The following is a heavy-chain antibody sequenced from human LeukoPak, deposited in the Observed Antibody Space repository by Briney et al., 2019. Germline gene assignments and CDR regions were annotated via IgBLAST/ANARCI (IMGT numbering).Heavy chain of an antibody. D-gene: IGHD1-1*01. V-gene: IGHV1-69*05. J-gene: IGHJ3*02. CDR1: GGTFSSYA. Sequence: SVKVSCKASGGTFSSYAISWVRQAPGQGLEWMGGIIPIFGTANYAQKFQGRVTITTDESTSTAYMELSSLRSEDTAVYYCASTTGRSDAFDIWGQGTMVTVSS. CDR2: IIPIFGTA. CDR3: ASTTGRSDAFDI.